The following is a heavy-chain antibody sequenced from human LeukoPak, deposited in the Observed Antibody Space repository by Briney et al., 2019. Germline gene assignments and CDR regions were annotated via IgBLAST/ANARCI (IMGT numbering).Heavy chain of an antibody. CDR2: INHSGST. CDR1: GGSFSGYY. CDR3: ARGGHYYDSSGYFDY. Sequence: SETLSLTCAVYGGSFSGYYWSWIRQPPGKGLEWIGEINHSGSTNYNPSLKSRVTISVDTSKNQFSLKLSSVTAADTAVYYCARGGHYYDSSGYFDYWGPGTLVTVSS. V-gene: IGHV4-34*01. D-gene: IGHD3-22*01. J-gene: IGHJ4*02.